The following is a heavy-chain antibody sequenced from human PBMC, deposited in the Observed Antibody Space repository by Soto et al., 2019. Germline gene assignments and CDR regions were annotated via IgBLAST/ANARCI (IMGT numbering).Heavy chain of an antibody. Sequence: GASVKVSRKASGGTFSSYTISWVRQAPGQGLEWMGRIIPILGIANYAQKFQGRVTITADKSTSTAYMELSSLRSEDTAVYYCAGKYQLLWGFDYWGQGTLVTVSS. D-gene: IGHD2-2*01. CDR1: GGTFSSYT. V-gene: IGHV1-69*02. CDR3: AGKYQLLWGFDY. CDR2: IIPILGIA. J-gene: IGHJ4*02.